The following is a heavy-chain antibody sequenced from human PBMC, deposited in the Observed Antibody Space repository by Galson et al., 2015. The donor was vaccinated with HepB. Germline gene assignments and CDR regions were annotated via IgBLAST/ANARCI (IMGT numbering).Heavy chain of an antibody. Sequence: SVKVSCKASGYTFSTYYIHWVRQAPGQGLEWMGIINPSGGRTNYAQKFQDRVTMTRDTSTSTVYMQLSRLRSEDTAVYYCAPIRVGFCITTSCKADDFDIWGQGTMVTVSS. CDR2: INPSGGRT. V-gene: IGHV1-46*01. D-gene: IGHD2-2*01. CDR1: GYTFSTYY. CDR3: APIRVGFCITTSCKADDFDI. J-gene: IGHJ3*02.